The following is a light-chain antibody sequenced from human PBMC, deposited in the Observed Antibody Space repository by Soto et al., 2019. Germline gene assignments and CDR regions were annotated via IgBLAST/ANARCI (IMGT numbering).Light chain of an antibody. CDR2: AVN. J-gene: IGLJ2*01. CDR1: SSDVGGFVY. V-gene: IGLV2-14*01. Sequence: QSVLTQPASVSGSPGQSITISCTGTSSDVGGFVYVSWYQQRPDKAPKLMIYAVNNRPSGVSDRFSGSKSGNTASLTISGLQAEDEADYYCSSYTSSSNVLFGGGTKVTVL. CDR3: SSYTSSSNVL.